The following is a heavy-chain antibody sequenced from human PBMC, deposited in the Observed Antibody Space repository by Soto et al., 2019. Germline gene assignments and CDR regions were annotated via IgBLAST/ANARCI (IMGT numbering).Heavy chain of an antibody. CDR1: GFTFRTYT. V-gene: IGHV3-21*01. CDR3: ARDRGYDAHDYYYNAMDV. D-gene: IGHD2-15*01. Sequence: VGSLRLSGVASGFTFRTYTMNWVRQAPGKGLEWVSGIRGFSPYTFYAESVKGRFTISRDNAKNSLYLQMNSLGVEDTAVYYCARDRGYDAHDYYYNAMDVWGQGTTVTVSS. J-gene: IGHJ6*02. CDR2: IRGFSPYT.